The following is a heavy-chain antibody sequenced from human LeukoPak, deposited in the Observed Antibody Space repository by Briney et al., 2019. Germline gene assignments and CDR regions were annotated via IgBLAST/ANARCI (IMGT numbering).Heavy chain of an antibody. CDR1: GFTFRSYA. V-gene: IGHV3-23*01. CDR2: VSDSGDAT. J-gene: IGHJ4*02. D-gene: IGHD6-13*01. CDR3: ARDPGISGFDY. Sequence: AGGSLRLSCAASGFTFRSYAMSWVRQPPGKGLEWVSAVSDSGDATRYADSVKGRFTISRDNAKNSLYLQMNSLRAEDTAVYYCARDPGISGFDYWGQGTLVTVSS.